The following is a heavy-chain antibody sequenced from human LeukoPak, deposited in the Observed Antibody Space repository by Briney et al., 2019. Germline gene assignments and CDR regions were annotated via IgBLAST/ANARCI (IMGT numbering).Heavy chain of an antibody. CDR1: GFTFSGSA. CDR2: IDKKDKGYDTAT. CDR3: TRDSGTYNWFDP. D-gene: IGHD1-26*01. J-gene: IGHJ5*02. Sequence: PGGSLRLSCAASGFTFSGSAIHWVRPSSGKGLEWVGQIDKKDKGYDTATAYATSVKGRFTISRGDSINTSYLQMKSLKTEDTALYYCTRDSGTYNWFDPWGQGTLVTVSS. V-gene: IGHV3-73*01.